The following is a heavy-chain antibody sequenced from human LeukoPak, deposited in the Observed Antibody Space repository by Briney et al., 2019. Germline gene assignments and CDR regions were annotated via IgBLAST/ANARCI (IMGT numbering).Heavy chain of an antibody. J-gene: IGHJ5*02. V-gene: IGHV3-30*04. CDR2: ISYDGNNK. D-gene: IGHD3-3*01. CDR1: GFTFSSYA. CDR3: ARDGTTTILGSGYNWFDP. Sequence: PGGSLRLSCAASGFTFSSYAMHWVRQAPGKGLEWVAIISYDGNNKYYADSVKGRFTISRDNSKNTLYLQMNSLRTEDTAVYYCARDGTTTILGSGYNWFDPWGQGTLVTVSS.